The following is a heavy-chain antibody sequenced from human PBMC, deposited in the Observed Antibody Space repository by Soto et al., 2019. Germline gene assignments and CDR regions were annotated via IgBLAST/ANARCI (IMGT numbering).Heavy chain of an antibody. Sequence: EVQLLESGGGLVQPGGSLRLCCAASGFTFSSYAMSGVRQAPGKGLEWVSAISGCGGSTYYADSVKGRFTISSDNSKRTLYLQMNSLRAEDTAVYYCAKERAITMLRGVMVMDVWGQGTTVTVSS. CDR3: AKERAITMLRGVMVMDV. V-gene: IGHV3-23*01. CDR1: GFTFSSYA. D-gene: IGHD3-10*01. CDR2: ISGCGGST. J-gene: IGHJ6*02.